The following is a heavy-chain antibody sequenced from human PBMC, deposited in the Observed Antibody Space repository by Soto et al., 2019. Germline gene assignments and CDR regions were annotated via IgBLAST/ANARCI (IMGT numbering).Heavy chain of an antibody. Sequence: QVQLVQSGAEVKKPGASVKVSCKASGYIFTSYYMHWVRQAPGQGLEWMGIINPSGGSTSYAQKFQGRVTMTRDTSTSTVYMELSSLRSEDTAVYYCARDLRFLEWLGALFDYYYGMDVWGQGTTVTVSS. D-gene: IGHD3-3*01. CDR1: GYIFTSYY. CDR2: INPSGGST. V-gene: IGHV1-46*01. J-gene: IGHJ6*02. CDR3: ARDLRFLEWLGALFDYYYGMDV.